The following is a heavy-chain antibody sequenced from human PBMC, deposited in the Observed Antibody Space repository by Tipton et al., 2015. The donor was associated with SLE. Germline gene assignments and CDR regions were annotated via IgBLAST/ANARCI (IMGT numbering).Heavy chain of an antibody. V-gene: IGHV3-23*01. J-gene: IGHJ4*02. CDR1: GFTFSSYA. Sequence: SLRLSCAASGFTFSSYAMSWVRQAPGKGLEWVSAISGSGGSTYYADSVKGRFTISRDNSKNTLYLQMNSLRAEDTAVYYCAKDVDTAMVKAHCFDYWGQGTLVTVSS. CDR3: AKDVDTAMVKAHCFDY. CDR2: ISGSGGST. D-gene: IGHD5-18*01.